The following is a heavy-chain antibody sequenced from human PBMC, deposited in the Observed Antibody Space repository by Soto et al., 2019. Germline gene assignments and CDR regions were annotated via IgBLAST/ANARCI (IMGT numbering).Heavy chain of an antibody. V-gene: IGHV4-59*02. D-gene: IGHD3-16*01. J-gene: IGHJ4*02. CDR2: IYYSVSS. CDR1: GGSVSSYY. CDR3: ARRYADNFDY. Sequence: QVQLQESGPGLVKPSETLSLTCTVSGGSVSSYYGIWIRQPPVKGLEWIGYIYYSVSSNYNPSLKGGVNIKVDTSQQQFSLKVSSVTAADTAVYYCARRYADNFDYWGQGTLVTVSS.